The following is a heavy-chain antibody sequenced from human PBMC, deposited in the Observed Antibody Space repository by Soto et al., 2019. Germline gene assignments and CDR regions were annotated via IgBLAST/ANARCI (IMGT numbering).Heavy chain of an antibody. Sequence: PGGSLRLSCAASGFTVSKNYMTWVRQDPGKGLEWVSVLYIGGSTYYADSVKGRFTISRDNSKNTLYLQMNSLRLEDTAVYYCARGPGSLMSWALDYWGQGTLVIVSS. CDR3: ARGPGSLMSWALDY. V-gene: IGHV3-53*01. D-gene: IGHD2-15*01. CDR1: GFTVSKNY. CDR2: LYIGGST. J-gene: IGHJ4*02.